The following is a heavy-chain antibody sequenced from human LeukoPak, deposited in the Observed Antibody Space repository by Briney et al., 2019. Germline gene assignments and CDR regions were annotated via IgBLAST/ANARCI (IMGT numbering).Heavy chain of an antibody. CDR3: ARRYGSGTHRPSPYYYIDV. J-gene: IGHJ6*03. V-gene: IGHV5-51*01. D-gene: IGHD3-10*01. CDR1: GYSFSSNW. CDR2: IYRGDSDT. Sequence: GGSLKFSCKGSGYSFSSNWIGWVRQMPGKGLEWMGIIYRGDSDTRYSPSFQGQVTISADKSISTAYLQWSSLKASDTAMYYCARRYGSGTHRPSPYYYIDVSGKGTTVTVSS.